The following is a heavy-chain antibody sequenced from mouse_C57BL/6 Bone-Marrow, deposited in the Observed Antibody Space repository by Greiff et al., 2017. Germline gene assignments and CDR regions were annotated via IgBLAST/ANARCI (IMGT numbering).Heavy chain of an antibody. V-gene: IGHV1-55*01. J-gene: IGHJ4*01. CDR3: ARAGDYDRALAMDY. CDR1: GYTFTSYW. CDR2: IYPGSGST. D-gene: IGHD2-4*01. Sequence: VQLQQPGAELVKPGASVKMSCKASGYTFTSYWITWVKQRPGQGLEWIGDIYPGSGSTNYNEKFKSKATLTVDTSSSTAYMQLSSLTSEDSAVYYCARAGDYDRALAMDYWGQGTSVTVSS.